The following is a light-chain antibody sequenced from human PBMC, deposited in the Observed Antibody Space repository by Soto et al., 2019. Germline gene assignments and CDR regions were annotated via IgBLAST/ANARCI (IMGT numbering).Light chain of an antibody. V-gene: IGLV2-14*01. CDR1: SSDVGGYNY. CDR3: SSYKSSNTEV. CDR2: EVS. Sequence: QSVLTQPASVSGSPGQSITISCTGTSSDVGGYNYVSWYQQHPGKAPKLMIYEVSNRPSGVSNRFSASKSGNTPSLTISGLQAEDEADYYCSSYKSSNTEVFGTGTQGTVL. J-gene: IGLJ1*01.